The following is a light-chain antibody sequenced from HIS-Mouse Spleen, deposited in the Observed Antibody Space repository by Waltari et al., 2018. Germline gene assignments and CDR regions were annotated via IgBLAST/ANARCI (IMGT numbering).Light chain of an antibody. Sequence: SYVLTQPPSVSVAPGKTARITCGGNNIGSKSVHWYQQKPGQAPVLVVYDDSERPSGSPERLSGSNSGNTATLTSSRVEAGDEADYYCQVWDSSSDHVVFGGGTKLTVL. CDR1: NIGSKS. CDR3: QVWDSSSDHVV. CDR2: DDS. J-gene: IGLJ2*01. V-gene: IGLV3-21*03.